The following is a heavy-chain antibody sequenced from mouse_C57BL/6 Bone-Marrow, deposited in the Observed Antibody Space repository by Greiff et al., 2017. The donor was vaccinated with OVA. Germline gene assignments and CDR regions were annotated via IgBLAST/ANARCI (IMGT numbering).Heavy chain of an antibody. CDR3: ARPAYSIGVYYFDY. D-gene: IGHD2-14*01. V-gene: IGHV1-39*01. CDR1: GYSFTDYN. J-gene: IGHJ2*01. Sequence: EVKLMESGPELVKPGASVKISCKASGYSFTDYNMNWVKQSNGKSLEWIGVINPNYGTTSYNQKFKGKATLTVDQSSSTAYMQLNSLTSEDSAVYYCARPAYSIGVYYFDYWGKGPTLTVSS. CDR2: INPNYGTT.